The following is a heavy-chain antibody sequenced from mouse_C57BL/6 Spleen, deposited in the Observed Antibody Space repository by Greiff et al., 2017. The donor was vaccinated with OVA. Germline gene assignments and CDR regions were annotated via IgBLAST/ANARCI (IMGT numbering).Heavy chain of an antibody. Sequence: VKLQQPGAELVRPGSSVKLSCKASGYTFTSYWMDWVKQRPGQGLEWIGNIYPSDSETHYNQKFKDKATLTVDKSSSTAYMQLSSLTSEDSAVYYCASAYYSNYAMDYWGQGTSVTVSS. CDR3: ASAYYSNYAMDY. CDR2: IYPSDSET. V-gene: IGHV1-61*01. D-gene: IGHD2-5*01. J-gene: IGHJ4*01. CDR1: GYTFTSYW.